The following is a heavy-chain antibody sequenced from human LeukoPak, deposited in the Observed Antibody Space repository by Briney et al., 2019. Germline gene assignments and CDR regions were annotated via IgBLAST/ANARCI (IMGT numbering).Heavy chain of an antibody. CDR3: ASIAARPLYYYYYYMDV. J-gene: IGHJ6*03. CDR1: GGSFSGYY. D-gene: IGHD6-6*01. V-gene: IGHV4-34*01. CDR2: INHSGST. Sequence: SETLSLTCAVYGGSFSGYYWSWIRQPPGKGLEWIGEINHSGSTNYNPSLKSRVTISVDTSKNQFSLKLSSVTAADTAVYYCASIAARPLYYYYYYMDVWGKGTTVTVSS.